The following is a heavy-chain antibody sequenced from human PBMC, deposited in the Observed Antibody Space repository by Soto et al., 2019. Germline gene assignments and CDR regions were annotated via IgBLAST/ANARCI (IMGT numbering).Heavy chain of an antibody. CDR1: GFTFSHYG. CDR2: ISYDGSNK. D-gene: IGHD1-26*01. V-gene: IGHV3-30*03. Sequence: QVQLVESGGGVVQPGRSLRLSCAASGFTFSHYGIHWVRQAPGKGLEWLAVISYDGSNKHYADSVKGRFTVSRDNSKKTLYLRMNSLRAEDTAVYFCARYSGKYQGPIDYWGQGNLVTVSS. CDR3: ARYSGKYQGPIDY. J-gene: IGHJ4*02.